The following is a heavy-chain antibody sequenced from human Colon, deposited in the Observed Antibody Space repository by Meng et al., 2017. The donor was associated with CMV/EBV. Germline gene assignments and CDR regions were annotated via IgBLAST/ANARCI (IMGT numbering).Heavy chain of an antibody. CDR2: ISNTGNTI. J-gene: IGHJ5*02. D-gene: IGHD1-26*01. CDR1: GFTLSDYY. Sequence: GESLKISCAVSGFTLSDYYMSWIRQFPGKGLEWIAFISNTGNTIYYTDSVRGRFTISRDDAKNSPYLQMNDLRAEDTAVYYCARDVESIVILPSASDAWGQGALVTVSS. CDR3: ARDVESIVILPSASDA. V-gene: IGHV3-11*01.